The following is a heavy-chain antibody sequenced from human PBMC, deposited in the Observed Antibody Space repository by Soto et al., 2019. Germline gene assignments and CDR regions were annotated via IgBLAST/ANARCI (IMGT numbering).Heavy chain of an antibody. CDR2: IIPILGIA. J-gene: IGHJ6*02. Sequence: GASVKVSCKASGGTFSSYTISWVRQAPGQGLEWMGRIIPILGIANYAQKFQGRVTITADKSTSTAYMELSSLRSEDTAVYYCAREEVAAAGTHYYYYYGMDVWGQGTTVTVSS. D-gene: IGHD6-13*01. V-gene: IGHV1-69*04. CDR1: GGTFSSYT. CDR3: AREEVAAAGTHYYYYYGMDV.